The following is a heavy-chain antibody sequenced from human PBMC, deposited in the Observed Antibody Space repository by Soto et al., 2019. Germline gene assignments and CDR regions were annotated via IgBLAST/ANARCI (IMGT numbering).Heavy chain of an antibody. CDR1: GYTFTSYY. Sequence: QVQVVQSGAEVKKPGASVKVSCKASGYTFTSYYMHWVRQAPGQGLEWMGIINPSGGSTSYAQKFQGRVTMTRDTSTSTVYMELSSLRSEDTAVYYCARDRIAVAGTPSSYTFDYWGQGTLVTVSS. V-gene: IGHV1-46*01. D-gene: IGHD6-19*01. CDR2: INPSGGST. CDR3: ARDRIAVAGTPSSYTFDY. J-gene: IGHJ4*02.